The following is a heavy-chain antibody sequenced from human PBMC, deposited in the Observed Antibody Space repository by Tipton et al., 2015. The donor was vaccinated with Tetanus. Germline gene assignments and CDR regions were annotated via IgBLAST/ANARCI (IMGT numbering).Heavy chain of an antibody. CDR3: ARDRGDYIYYGMDV. CDR2: IDPNSGGT. J-gene: IGHJ6*02. Sequence: QMQLVQSGAEVKKPGASVKVPCKASGYTFTGYYIYWVRQAPGQGLEWMGWIDPNSGGTVYAQKFQGRVTMTRDTSISTAYMELRSLRSDDTAVYYCARDRGDYIYYGMDVWGPGTTVTVS. D-gene: IGHD3-22*01. V-gene: IGHV1-2*02. CDR1: GYTFTGYY.